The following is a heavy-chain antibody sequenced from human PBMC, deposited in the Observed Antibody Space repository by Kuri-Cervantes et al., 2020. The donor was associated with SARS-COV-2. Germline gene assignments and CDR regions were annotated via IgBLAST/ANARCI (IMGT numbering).Heavy chain of an antibody. D-gene: IGHD6-19*01. J-gene: IGHJ4*02. CDR3: TRPSSGWSYFDY. Sequence: GESLKISCAASGFTFSSYGMHWVRQASGKGLEWVGRIRSKANNYATAYAASVKGRFTISRDDSKNTAYLQMNSLKTEDTAVYYCTRPSSGWSYFDYWGQGTLVTVSS. CDR2: IRSKANNYAT. CDR1: GFTFSSYG. V-gene: IGHV3-73*01.